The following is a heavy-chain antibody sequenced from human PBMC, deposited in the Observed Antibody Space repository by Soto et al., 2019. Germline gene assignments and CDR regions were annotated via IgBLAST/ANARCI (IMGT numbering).Heavy chain of an antibody. V-gene: IGHV3-30-3*01. CDR2: ISYDGSNK. CDR1: GFTFSSYA. D-gene: IGHD3-22*01. Sequence: QVQLVESGGGVVQPGRSLRLSCAASGFTFSSYAMHWVRQAPGKGLEWVAVISYDGSNKYYADSVKGRFTISRDNSKHSLYLQMNSLRAEDTAVYYCARVRESYDVRGYYFDYWGQGTLVTVSS. J-gene: IGHJ4*02. CDR3: ARVRESYDVRGYYFDY.